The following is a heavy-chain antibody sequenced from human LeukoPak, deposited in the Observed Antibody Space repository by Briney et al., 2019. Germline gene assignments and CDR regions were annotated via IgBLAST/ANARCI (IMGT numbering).Heavy chain of an antibody. CDR1: GITFSRFW. CDR3: ARVYSSSSGKNAFDI. Sequence: GGSLRLSCAASGITFSRFWMSWVRQAPGKGLEWVANIKEDGNKKDYVDSVKGRFTISRDNAENSLYLQVNSLRAEDTAVYYCARVYSSSSGKNAFDIWGQGTMVTVSS. V-gene: IGHV3-7*03. D-gene: IGHD6-6*01. CDR2: IKEDGNKK. J-gene: IGHJ3*02.